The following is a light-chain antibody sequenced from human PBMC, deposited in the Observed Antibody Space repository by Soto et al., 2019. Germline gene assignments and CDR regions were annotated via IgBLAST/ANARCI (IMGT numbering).Light chain of an antibody. Sequence: QSVLTQPPSASGTPGQRVTISCSGSTSNIGSNYVYWYQQLPGTAPKLLIYRNNQRPSGVPDRFSGAKSGTPASLAISGLRTEDEADYSCATWDDSLSGYIFGTGTKV. CDR3: ATWDDSLSGYI. J-gene: IGLJ1*01. CDR2: RNN. V-gene: IGLV1-47*01. CDR1: TSNIGSNY.